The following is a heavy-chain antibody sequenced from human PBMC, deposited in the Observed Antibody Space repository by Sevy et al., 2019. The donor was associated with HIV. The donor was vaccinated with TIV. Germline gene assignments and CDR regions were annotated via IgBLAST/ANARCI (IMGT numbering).Heavy chain of an antibody. J-gene: IGHJ5*02. CDR1: GFTFSGSA. Sequence: GSLRLSCAASGFTFSGSAMHWIRQASGKGLEWVGRIRSKANSYATAYAASVKGRFTISRDDSKNTAYLQMNSLKTEDTAVYYCPRHYDFWSGSTRASPYNWFDPWGQGTPVTVSS. CDR3: PRHYDFWSGSTRASPYNWFDP. CDR2: IRSKANSYAT. D-gene: IGHD3-3*01. V-gene: IGHV3-73*01.